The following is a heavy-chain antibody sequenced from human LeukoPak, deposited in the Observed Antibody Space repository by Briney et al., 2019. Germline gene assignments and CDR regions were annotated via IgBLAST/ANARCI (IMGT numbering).Heavy chain of an antibody. V-gene: IGHV3-21*01. J-gene: IGHJ6*02. CDR3: ARLPAYCGGDYYIYYYYYYGMDV. CDR2: ISSSSSYI. D-gene: IGHD2-21*02. CDR1: GFTFSSYS. Sequence: GGSLRLSCAASGFTFSSYSMNWVRQAPGKGLEWVSSISSSSSYIYYADSVKGRFTISRDNAKNSLYLQMNSLRAEDTAVYYCARLPAYCGGDYYIYYYYYYGMDVWGQGTTVTVSS.